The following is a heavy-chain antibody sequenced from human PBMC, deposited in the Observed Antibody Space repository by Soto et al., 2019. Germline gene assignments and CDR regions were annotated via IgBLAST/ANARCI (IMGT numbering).Heavy chain of an antibody. D-gene: IGHD2-21*01. V-gene: IGHV4-61*01. CDR1: GCSVHIGTSH. CDR2: IHYSGST. J-gene: IGHJ4*02. CDR3: TRGGDAYKNGH. Sequence: SETLSLTCPYPGCSVHIGTSHWIWIRQPPGKGLEWIGFIHYSGSTNYNPSLKSRVTMSVDTSKNQFSLKLTSVNAADTAVYYCTRGGDAYKNGHRGQGTLVTVS.